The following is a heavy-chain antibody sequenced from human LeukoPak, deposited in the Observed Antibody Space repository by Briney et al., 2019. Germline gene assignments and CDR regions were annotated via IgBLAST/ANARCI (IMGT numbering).Heavy chain of an antibody. V-gene: IGHV4-59*12. D-gene: IGHD3-3*01. CDR3: ARGLRTLYYDFWSAFDP. CDR2: IYYSGST. CDR1: GGSISSYY. J-gene: IGHJ5*02. Sequence: SETLSLTCTVSGGSISSYYWSWIRQPPGKGLEWIGYIYYSGSTNYNPSLKSRVTISVDTSKNQFSLKLSSVTAADTAVYYCARGLRTLYYDFWSAFDPWGQGTLVTVSS.